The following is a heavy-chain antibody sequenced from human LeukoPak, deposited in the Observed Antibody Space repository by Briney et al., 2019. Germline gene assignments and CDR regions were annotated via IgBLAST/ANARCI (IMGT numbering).Heavy chain of an antibody. J-gene: IGHJ4*02. D-gene: IGHD5-18*01. CDR2: IIPIFGTA. V-gene: IGHV1-69*13. Sequence: SVKVSCEASGGTFSSYAISWVRQAPGQGLEWMGGIIPIFGTANYAQKFQGRVTITADESTSTAYMELSSLRSEDTAVYYCARGFGPTWIQLWLHYFDYWGQGTLVTVSS. CDR1: GGTFSSYA. CDR3: ARGFGPTWIQLWLHYFDY.